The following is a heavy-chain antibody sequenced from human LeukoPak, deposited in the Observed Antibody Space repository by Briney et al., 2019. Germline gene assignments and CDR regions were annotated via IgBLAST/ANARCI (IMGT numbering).Heavy chain of an antibody. CDR2: IYYSGST. CDR3: ATSDTAMAPGDY. V-gene: IGHV4-59*08. D-gene: IGHD5-18*01. Sequence: SETLSLTCTVSGGSIRSYYWSWIRQPPGKGLEWIGYIYYSGSTNYNPSLKSRVTISVDTSKNQFSLKLSSVTAADTAVYYCATSDTAMAPGDYWGQGTLVTVSS. CDR1: GGSIRSYY. J-gene: IGHJ4*02.